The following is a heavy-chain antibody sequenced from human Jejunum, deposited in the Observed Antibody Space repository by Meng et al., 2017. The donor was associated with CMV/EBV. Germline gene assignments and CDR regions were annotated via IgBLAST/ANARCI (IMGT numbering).Heavy chain of an antibody. V-gene: IGHV4-30-4*08. CDR1: SISSGDYY. J-gene: IGHJ4*02. D-gene: IGHD6-19*01. CDR2: IYYNGNT. CDR3: ARNVPSSGWGAGFDY. Sequence: SISSGDYYWSWIRQPPGKGLEWIGYIYYNGNTYYNPSLKSRVTISVDTSKNQFSLKLSSVTAADTAVYYCARNVPSSGWGAGFDYWGQGTLVTVSS.